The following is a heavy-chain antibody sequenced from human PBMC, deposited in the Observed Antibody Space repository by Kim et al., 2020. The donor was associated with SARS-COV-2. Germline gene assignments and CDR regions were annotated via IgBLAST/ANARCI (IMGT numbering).Heavy chain of an antibody. CDR1: GFTFSSYA. CDR3: AKDGAMATTDYYYYGMDV. CDR2: ISGSGGST. D-gene: IGHD5-12*01. V-gene: IGHV3-23*01. Sequence: GGSLRLSCAASGFTFSSYAMSWVRQAPGKGLEWVSAISGSGGSTYYADSVKGRFTISRDNSKNTLYLQMNSLRAEDTAVYYCAKDGAMATTDYYYYGMDVWGQGTTVTVSS. J-gene: IGHJ6*02.